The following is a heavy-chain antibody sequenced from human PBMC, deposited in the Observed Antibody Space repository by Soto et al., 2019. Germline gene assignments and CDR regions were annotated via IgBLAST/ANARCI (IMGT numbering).Heavy chain of an antibody. Sequence: GGSLRLSCAASGFTFDDYTMHWVRQAPGKGLEWVSLISWDGGSTYYADSVKGRFTISRDNSKNSLYLQMNSLRTEETALYYCAKDFPPPPSFDRAYSSSLYGMDVWGQGTTVTVSS. D-gene: IGHD6-13*01. V-gene: IGHV3-43*01. J-gene: IGHJ6*02. CDR2: ISWDGGST. CDR1: GFTFDDYT. CDR3: AKDFPPPPSFDRAYSSSLYGMDV.